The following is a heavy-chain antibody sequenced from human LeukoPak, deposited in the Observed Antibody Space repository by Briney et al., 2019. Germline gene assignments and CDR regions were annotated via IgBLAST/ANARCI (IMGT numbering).Heavy chain of an antibody. CDR1: GGSISSSSYY. CDR2: IYYSGST. V-gene: IGHV4-39*07. J-gene: IGHJ6*03. CDR3: ARTAYSSGWPYYYYYYMDV. D-gene: IGHD6-19*01. Sequence: SETLSLTCTVSGGSISSSSYYWGWIRQPPGKGLEWIGSIYYSGSTNYNPSLKSRVTISVDTSKNQFSLKLSSVTAADTAVYYCARTAYSSGWPYYYYYYMDVWGKGTTVTVSS.